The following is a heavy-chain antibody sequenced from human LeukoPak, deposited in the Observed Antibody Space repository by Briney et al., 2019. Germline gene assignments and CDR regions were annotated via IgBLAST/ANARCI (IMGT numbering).Heavy chain of an antibody. CDR2: INDSGRI. Sequence: SETLSLTCAVYGGSFSNYYWSWIRQPPGKGLEWIGEINDSGRINYNPSLMSRVTVSVDTSKNQFSLRLTSVTATDTSVYSCAGRWNYGRNYYIDVWGNGATVSVSS. V-gene: IGHV4-34*01. J-gene: IGHJ6*03. CDR3: AGRWNYGRNYYIDV. D-gene: IGHD1-7*01. CDR1: GGSFSNYY.